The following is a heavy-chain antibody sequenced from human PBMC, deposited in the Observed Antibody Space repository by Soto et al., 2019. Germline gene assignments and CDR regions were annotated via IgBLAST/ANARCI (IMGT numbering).Heavy chain of an antibody. V-gene: IGHV4-59*12. CDR2: IYYSGST. D-gene: IGHD3-3*01. CDR3: ARELYDFWSGLYFDY. CDR1: GDSISSYY. J-gene: IGHJ4*02. Sequence: SETLSLTCTVSGDSISSYYWSWIRQPPGKGLEWIGYIYYSGSTNYNPSLKSRVTISVDTSKNQFSLKLSSVTAADTAVYYCARELYDFWSGLYFDYWGQGTLVTVSS.